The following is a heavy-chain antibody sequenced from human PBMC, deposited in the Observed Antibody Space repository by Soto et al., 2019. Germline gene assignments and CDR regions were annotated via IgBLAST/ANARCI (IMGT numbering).Heavy chain of an antibody. CDR2: IYSGGAT. V-gene: IGHV3-66*01. Sequence: EVQLVESGGGLVQPGGSLRLSCAASGFTVSNNYRRWVRQAPGKGLEWVSLIYSGGATYYADSVKGRFTISRDNSKNTLYLQMNSLIAEDTAVYYCARDGTYNWVGGQGILVTVSS. D-gene: IGHD1-1*01. J-gene: IGHJ4*02. CDR3: ARDGTYNWV. CDR1: GFTVSNNY.